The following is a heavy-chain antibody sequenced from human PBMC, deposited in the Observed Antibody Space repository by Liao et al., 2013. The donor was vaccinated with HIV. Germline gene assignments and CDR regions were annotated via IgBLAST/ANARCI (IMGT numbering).Heavy chain of an antibody. CDR3: ARARDGYDRAFDI. J-gene: IGHJ3*02. V-gene: IGHV4-59*01. D-gene: IGHD5-24*01. Sequence: QVQLQESGSGLVKPSETLSLTCTVSGGSISSYYWSWIRQPPGKGLEWIGYIYYSGSTNYNPSLKSRVTISVDTSKNQFSLKLSSVTAADTAVYYCARARDGYDRAFDIWGQGTMVTVSS. CDR1: GGSISSYY. CDR2: IYYSGST.